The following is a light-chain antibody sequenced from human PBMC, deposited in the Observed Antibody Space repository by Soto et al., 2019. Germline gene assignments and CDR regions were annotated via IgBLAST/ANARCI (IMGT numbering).Light chain of an antibody. CDR2: GAS. CDR3: QQYNNWPQVGT. CDR1: QSVSSN. Sequence: EIVMTQSPATLSVSPGERATLSCRASQSVSSNLAWHQQKPGQAPRLLIYGASTRATGIPARFSGSGSGTEFTLTISSLQSEDFAVYYCQQYNNWPQVGTFGQGTKLEIK. J-gene: IGKJ2*02. V-gene: IGKV3-15*01.